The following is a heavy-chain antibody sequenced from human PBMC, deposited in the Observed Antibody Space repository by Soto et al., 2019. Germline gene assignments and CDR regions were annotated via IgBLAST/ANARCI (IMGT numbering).Heavy chain of an antibody. CDR2: IIPFVGRA. V-gene: IGHV1-69*01. Sequence: QVQLVQSGAEVKKPGSSVKVSCKASGGSFSTYAISWVRQAPGQGLEWMGGIIPFVGRADYAQRFHGRVSITADGSTTTVYMDLSSLRSEDPAVYYCALGRGQGTDAFDIWGQGTMVTVFS. CDR3: ALGRGQGTDAFDI. CDR1: GGSFSTYA. D-gene: IGHD7-27*01. J-gene: IGHJ3*02.